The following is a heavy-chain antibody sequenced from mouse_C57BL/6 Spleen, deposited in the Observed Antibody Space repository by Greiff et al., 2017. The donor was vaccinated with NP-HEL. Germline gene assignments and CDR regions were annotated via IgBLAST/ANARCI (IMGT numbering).Heavy chain of an antibody. CDR1: GYTFTSYW. D-gene: IGHD1-1*01. J-gene: IGHJ1*03. CDR2: IDPSDSYT. CDR3: ARPVYYGSSYGYCDV. Sequence: QVQLQQPGAELVRPGTSVKLSCKASGYTFTSYWMHWVKQRPGQGLEWIGVIDPSDSYTNYNQKFKGKATLTVDTSSSTAYMQLSSLTSEDSAVYYCARPVYYGSSYGYCDVWGTGTTVTVSS. V-gene: IGHV1-59*01.